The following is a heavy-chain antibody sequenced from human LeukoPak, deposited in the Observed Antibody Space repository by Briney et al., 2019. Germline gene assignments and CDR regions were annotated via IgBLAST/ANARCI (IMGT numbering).Heavy chain of an antibody. CDR3: AKDWTTVVTPKGYYFDS. CDR1: GFSFNNYA. D-gene: IGHD4-23*01. Sequence: PGGSLRLSCAASGFSFNNYAMSWVRQAPGKGLEWVSANSTTGGSTYYADSVKGRFTVSRGNSKNTLSLQMDSLRVEDTALYYCAKDWTTVVTPKGYYFDSWGQGTLVTVSS. CDR2: NSTTGGST. V-gene: IGHV3-23*01. J-gene: IGHJ4*02.